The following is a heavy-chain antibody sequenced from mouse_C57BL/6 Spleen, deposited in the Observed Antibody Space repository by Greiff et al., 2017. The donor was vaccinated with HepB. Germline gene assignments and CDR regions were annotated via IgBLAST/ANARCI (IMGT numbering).Heavy chain of an antibody. J-gene: IGHJ2*01. Sequence: EVQLQQSGPGLVKPSQSLSLTCTVTGYSITSGYGWNWIRQFPGNQLEWMGYISYSGSTNYIPSLKSRISITRDTSKNQFFLQLNSVTTEDTATYYCSRTARIKYWGQGTTLTVSS. D-gene: IGHD1-2*01. CDR2: ISYSGST. CDR3: SRTARIKY. V-gene: IGHV3-2*02. CDR1: GYSITSGYG.